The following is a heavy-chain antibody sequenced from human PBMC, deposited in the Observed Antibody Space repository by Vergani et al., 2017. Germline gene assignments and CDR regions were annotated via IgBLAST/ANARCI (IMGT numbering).Heavy chain of an antibody. J-gene: IGHJ3*02. CDR2: FYSSGSI. CDR1: GGSISNYY. Sequence: QVQLRESGPGLVKPSETLSLSCSVSGGSISNYYWHWIRQPAGKGLEWIGRFYSSGSINYNPSLKSRVSMSADTSNHQFFLTLTSVTSADTAIYYCARDPRDGTGGFDIWGQGRKVTVSS. D-gene: IGHD4-23*01. V-gene: IGHV4-4*07. CDR3: ARDPRDGTGGFDI.